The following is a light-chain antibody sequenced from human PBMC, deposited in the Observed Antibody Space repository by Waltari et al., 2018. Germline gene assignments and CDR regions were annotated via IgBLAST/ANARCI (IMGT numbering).Light chain of an antibody. Sequence: QSALTQPPSASGSPGQSVTISCTGTSSDAGGYTYVSWYQQHPGKAPKLMIYEVNKRPSGVPDRFSGSKSDNTASLTVSGLQAEDEADYYCSSYAGSNTVVFGGGTKLTVL. CDR3: SSYAGSNTVV. CDR1: SSDAGGYTY. V-gene: IGLV2-8*01. CDR2: EVN. J-gene: IGLJ2*01.